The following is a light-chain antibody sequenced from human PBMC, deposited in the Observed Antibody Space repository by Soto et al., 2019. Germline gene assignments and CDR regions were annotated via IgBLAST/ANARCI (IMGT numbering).Light chain of an antibody. CDR1: QSISSW. Sequence: DIQMTQSPSTLSASVGYRVTITCRASQSISSWLAWYQQKPGKAPKLLIYKASSLESGVPSRFSGSGSGTEFTLTISSLQPDDFATYYCQQYNSYPGTFGQGTKVDIK. CDR3: QQYNSYPGT. V-gene: IGKV1-5*03. J-gene: IGKJ1*01. CDR2: KAS.